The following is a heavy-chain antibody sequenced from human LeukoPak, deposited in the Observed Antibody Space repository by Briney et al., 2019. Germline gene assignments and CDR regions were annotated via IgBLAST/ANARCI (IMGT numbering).Heavy chain of an antibody. CDR3: AKDRTRRSWSMIVVVTSDY. D-gene: IGHD3-22*01. CDR2: IYGGGST. J-gene: IGHJ4*02. V-gene: IGHV3-66*01. CDR1: GFTVSSNY. Sequence: GGSLRLSCAASGFTVSSNYMSWVRQAPGKGLEWVSVIYGGGSTYYADSVKGRFTISRDNSKNTLYLQMNSLRAEDTAVYYCAKDRTRRSWSMIVVVTSDYWGQGTLVTVSS.